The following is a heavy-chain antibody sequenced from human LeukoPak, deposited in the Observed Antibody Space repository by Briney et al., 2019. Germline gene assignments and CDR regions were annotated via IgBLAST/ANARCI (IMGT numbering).Heavy chain of an antibody. V-gene: IGHV3-48*03. CDR3: ARVSGWSQQHFDY. Sequence: GGSLRLSCAASGFTFSNYEMNWVRQAPGKGLEWVSYISSSGYTIYYAESVKGRFTISRDNAKNSLYLQMNSLRAEDTAVYYCARVSGWSQQHFDYWGQGTLVTVSS. CDR2: ISSSGYTI. J-gene: IGHJ4*02. CDR1: GFTFSNYE. D-gene: IGHD6-19*01.